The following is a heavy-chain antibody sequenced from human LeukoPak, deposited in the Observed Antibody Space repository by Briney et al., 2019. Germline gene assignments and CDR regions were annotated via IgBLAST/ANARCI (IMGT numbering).Heavy chain of an antibody. CDR1: AGSISSRSYY. CDR2: IYYSGRT. Sequence: PSETRSLTCPVSAGSISSRSYYWGWILQPPGKGREWIGSIYYSGRTYYNPSLKSRVTISVDTSKNQFSLKLSSVTAADTAVYYCARAPYSSSWYPSVTYYYYYGMDVWGQGTTVTVSS. D-gene: IGHD6-13*01. V-gene: IGHV4-39*01. CDR3: ARAPYSSSWYPSVTYYYYYGMDV. J-gene: IGHJ6*02.